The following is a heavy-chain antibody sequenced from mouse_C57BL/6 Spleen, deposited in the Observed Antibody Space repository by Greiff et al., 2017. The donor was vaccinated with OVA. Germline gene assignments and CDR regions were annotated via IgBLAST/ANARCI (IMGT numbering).Heavy chain of an antibody. V-gene: IGHV1-18*01. Sequence: VQLQQSGPELVKPGASVKIPCKASGYTFTDYNMDWVKQSHGKSLEWIGDIHPNNGGTIYNQKFKGKATLTVDKSSSTAYMELRSLTSEDTAVYYCARGAVVYFDDWGQGTTLTVAA. CDR1: GYTFTDYN. CDR3: ARGAVVYFDD. CDR2: IHPNNGGT. D-gene: IGHD1-1*01. J-gene: IGHJ2*01.